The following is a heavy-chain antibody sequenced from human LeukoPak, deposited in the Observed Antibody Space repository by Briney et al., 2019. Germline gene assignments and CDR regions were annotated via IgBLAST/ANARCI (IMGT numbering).Heavy chain of an antibody. CDR2: IKEDGSEK. V-gene: IGHV3-7*01. Sequence: GGSLRLSCAASGFTFSTYWMSWVRQAPGKGLEWVANIKEDGSEKYYGDSVKGRFTISRDNAKNSLYLQMNSLRAEDTAVYYCARDSSGYQWGQGILVTVSS. CDR1: GFTFSTYW. J-gene: IGHJ4*02. CDR3: ARDSSGYQ. D-gene: IGHD3-22*01.